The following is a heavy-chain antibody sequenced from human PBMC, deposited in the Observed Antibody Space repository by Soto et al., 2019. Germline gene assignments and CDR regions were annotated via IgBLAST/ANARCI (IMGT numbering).Heavy chain of an antibody. CDR3: ARGEERDFGLNNWFDP. D-gene: IGHD4-17*01. J-gene: IGHJ5*02. V-gene: IGHV4-59*01. CDR1: GGSISSYY. CDR2: IYYSGST. Sequence: SETLSRTCTVSGGSISSYYWSWIRQPPGKGLEWIGYIYYSGSTNYNPSLKSRVTISVDTSKNQFSLKLSSVTAADTAVYYCARGEERDFGLNNWFDPWGQGTLVTVAS.